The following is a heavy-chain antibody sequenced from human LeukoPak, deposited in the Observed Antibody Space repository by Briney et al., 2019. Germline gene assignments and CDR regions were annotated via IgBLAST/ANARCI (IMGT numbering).Heavy chain of an antibody. D-gene: IGHD2-21*02. V-gene: IGHV4-39*01. J-gene: IGHJ3*02. CDR1: GGSISSSSYY. Sequence: SETLSLTCTVSGGSISSSSYYCGWIRQPPGKGLEWIGSIYYSGSTYYNPSLKSRVTISVDTSKNQFSLKLSSVTAADTAVYYCASSYCGGDCSDDFDIWGQGTMVTVSS. CDR3: ASSYCGGDCSDDFDI. CDR2: IYYSGST.